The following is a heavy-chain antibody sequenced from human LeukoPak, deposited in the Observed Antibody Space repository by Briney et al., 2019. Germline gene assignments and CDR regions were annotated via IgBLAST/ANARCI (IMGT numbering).Heavy chain of an antibody. V-gene: IGHV3-66*01. Sequence: SGGSLRLSCVASAFTVSSNYVIWVRQAPGKGLEWVSFIYADGTTYYAGSVKGRVTISRDNSKNTVFLQMNSLRADDTVLYYCARVNYRAFSIWGQGTMVTVSS. CDR2: IYADGTT. J-gene: IGHJ3*02. D-gene: IGHD4-11*01. CDR3: ARVNYRAFSI. CDR1: AFTVSSNY.